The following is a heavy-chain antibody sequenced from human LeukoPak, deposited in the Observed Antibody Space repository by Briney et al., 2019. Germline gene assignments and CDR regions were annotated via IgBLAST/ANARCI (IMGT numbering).Heavy chain of an antibody. CDR3: ARKMKTGDRVGTFDI. V-gene: IGHV3-30*03. D-gene: IGHD1-1*01. CDR2: VSSDGSIK. Sequence: PGGSLRLSCAASGFTFSSYGIHWVRQAPGKGLEWVAVVSSDGSIKYYADSVKGRFTISRDTSKNTVYLQMNSLTAEDTAVYYCARKMKTGDRVGTFDIWGQGTMVTVSS. J-gene: IGHJ3*02. CDR1: GFTFSSYG.